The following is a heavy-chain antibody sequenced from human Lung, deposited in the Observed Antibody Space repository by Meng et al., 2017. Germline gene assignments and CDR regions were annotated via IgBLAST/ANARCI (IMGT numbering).Heavy chain of an antibody. V-gene: IGHV1-46*01. CDR3: AREQSPGHFDY. D-gene: IGHD4-11*01. CDR2: INCNNGGT. J-gene: IGHJ4*02. Sequence: QVQLVQSGAEVMKPGASLKVSCRASGYTFTSYFLHWVRQAPGQGLEWLATINCNNGGTNYAQRFQGRVTLTRDTPTSIVYMELSSLGYEDTAVYYCAREQSPGHFDYLGQGILVTVSS. CDR1: GYTFTSYF.